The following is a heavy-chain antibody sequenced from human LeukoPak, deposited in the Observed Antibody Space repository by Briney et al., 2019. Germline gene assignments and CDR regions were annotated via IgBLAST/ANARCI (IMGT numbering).Heavy chain of an antibody. CDR3: ARDPWVVTDAFDI. D-gene: IGHD2-21*02. J-gene: IGHJ3*02. Sequence: PGGTLRLSCAASGFTFSSYAMHWVRQAPGKGLEGVAVISYDGSNKYYADSVKGRFTISKDNSKNTLYLQMNSLRAEDTAVYYCARDPWVVTDAFDIWGQGTMVTVSS. CDR2: ISYDGSNK. CDR1: GFTFSSYA. V-gene: IGHV3-30-3*01.